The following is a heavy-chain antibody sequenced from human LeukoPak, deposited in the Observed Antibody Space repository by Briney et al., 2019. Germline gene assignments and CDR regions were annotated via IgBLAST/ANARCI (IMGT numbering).Heavy chain of an antibody. Sequence: PSETLSLTCTVSGGSISSYYWSWIRQPPGKGLEWIGYIYYSGSTNYNPPLKSRVTISVDTSKNQFSLKLSSVTAADTAVYYCARATLKAGNDAFDIWGQGTMVTVSS. V-gene: IGHV4-59*01. J-gene: IGHJ3*02. CDR3: ARATLKAGNDAFDI. CDR2: IYYSGST. D-gene: IGHD5-12*01. CDR1: GGSISSYY.